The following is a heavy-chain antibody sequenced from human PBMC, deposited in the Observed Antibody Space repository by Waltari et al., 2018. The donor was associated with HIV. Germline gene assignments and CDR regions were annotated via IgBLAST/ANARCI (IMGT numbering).Heavy chain of an antibody. CDR1: GLTFGSYW. V-gene: IGHV3-7*01. CDR2: IKQDGSEK. Sequence: EVQLVESGGGLVQPGGSLRLSCAAPGLTFGSYWMGWVRQAPGKGLEWVANIKQDGSEKYYVDSMKGRFTISRDNAKNSLYLQINSLRAEDTAVYYCAGRSPARRLNWFDPWGQGTLVIVSS. J-gene: IGHJ5*02. D-gene: IGHD2-8*01. CDR3: AGRSPARRLNWFDP.